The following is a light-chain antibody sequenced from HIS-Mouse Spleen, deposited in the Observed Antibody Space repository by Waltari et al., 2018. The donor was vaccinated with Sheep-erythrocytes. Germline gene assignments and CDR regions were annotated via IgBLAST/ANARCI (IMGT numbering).Light chain of an antibody. CDR1: QGISSA. J-gene: IGKJ2*01. CDR3: QQFNSHPMYT. CDR2: DAS. V-gene: IGKV1-13*02. Sequence: GDRVTITCRASQGISSALAWYQQKPGKTPKLLIYDASSLESGVPSWFSGSGSGTDFTLTISSLQPEDFATYYCQQFNSHPMYTFGQGTKLEIK.